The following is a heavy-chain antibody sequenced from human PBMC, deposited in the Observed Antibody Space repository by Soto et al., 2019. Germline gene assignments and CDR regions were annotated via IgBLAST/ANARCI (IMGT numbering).Heavy chain of an antibody. Sequence: SLRLSCAASGFTFRTYGMHWVRQAPGKGLEWVAVISNDGSYKDYADSVKGRFTISRDNSKNTLYLQMNSLRPEDTAVYYCAKAEVREIDYWGQGTLVTVSS. J-gene: IGHJ4*02. CDR3: AKAEVREIDY. CDR1: GFTFRTYG. CDR2: ISNDGSYK. V-gene: IGHV3-30*18. D-gene: IGHD1-1*01.